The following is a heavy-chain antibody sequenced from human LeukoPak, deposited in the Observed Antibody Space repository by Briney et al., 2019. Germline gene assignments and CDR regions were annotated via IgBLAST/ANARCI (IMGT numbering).Heavy chain of an antibody. D-gene: IGHD5-12*01. Sequence: GGSLRLSCAASGFTFSSYDMHWVRQAPGKGLEWVAFIRYDGSNKYYADSVKGRFTISRDNSKNTLYLQMNSLRAEDTAVYYCAKDGGRVGGYGGWGQGTLVTVSS. J-gene: IGHJ4*02. CDR1: GFTFSSYD. V-gene: IGHV3-30*02. CDR3: AKDGGRVGGYGG. CDR2: IRYDGSNK.